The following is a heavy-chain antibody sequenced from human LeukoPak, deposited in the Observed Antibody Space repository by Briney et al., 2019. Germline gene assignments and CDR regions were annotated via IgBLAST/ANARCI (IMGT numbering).Heavy chain of an antibody. J-gene: IGHJ4*02. CDR1: GFTFSSYS. Sequence: GGSLRLSCAASGFTFSSYSMNWVRQAPGKGLEWVSSISSSSSYIYYADSVKGRFTISRDNAKNSLYLQMNSLRAEDTAVYYCARGTMIVVPTPKTFDYWGQGTLVTVSS. V-gene: IGHV3-21*01. CDR2: ISSSSSYI. D-gene: IGHD3-22*01. CDR3: ARGTMIVVPTPKTFDY.